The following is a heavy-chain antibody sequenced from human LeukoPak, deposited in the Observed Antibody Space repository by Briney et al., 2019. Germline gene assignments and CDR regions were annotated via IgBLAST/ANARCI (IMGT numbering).Heavy chain of an antibody. V-gene: IGHV4-31*03. CDR2: MYYSGST. D-gene: IGHD3-10*01. CDR1: GGSITSGGYY. J-gene: IGHJ4*02. Sequence: PSETLSLTCTVSGGSITSGGYYWSWIRQHPGKGLEWIGYMYYSGSTYYNPSLKSRVTISVDTSKSQFSLKLSSVTAADAAVYYCARDVLVRFGEGELRYFDYWGQGTLVTVSS. CDR3: ARDVLVRFGEGELRYFDY.